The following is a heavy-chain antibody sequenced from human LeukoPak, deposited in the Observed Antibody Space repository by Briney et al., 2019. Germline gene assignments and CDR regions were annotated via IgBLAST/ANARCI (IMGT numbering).Heavy chain of an antibody. CDR1: GGSISSSSNY. CDR3: ARHGGYCSSTSCFEYFHH. J-gene: IGHJ1*01. D-gene: IGHD2-2*01. Sequence: SETLSLTCTVSGGSISSSSNYWGWIRQPPGKGLEWFGSIYYSGSTYYNPSLKSRVTISVDTSKNQFSLKLSSVTAADTAVYYCARHGGYCSSTSCFEYFHHWGQGTLVTVPS. CDR2: IYYSGST. V-gene: IGHV4-39*01.